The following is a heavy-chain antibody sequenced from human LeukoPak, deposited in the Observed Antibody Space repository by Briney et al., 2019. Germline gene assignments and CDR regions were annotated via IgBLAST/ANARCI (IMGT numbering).Heavy chain of an antibody. V-gene: IGHV3-49*04. J-gene: IGHJ6*03. CDR2: IRSKAYGGTT. CDR3: TRDTRLSYYYGSGGTYYYYYMDV. Sequence: GGSLRLSCTASGFTFGDYAMSWVRQAPGKGLEWVGFIRSKAYGGTTEYAASVKGRFTISRDDSKSIAYLQMNSLKTEDTAVYYCTRDTRLSYYYGSGGTYYYYYMDVWGKGTTVTISS. D-gene: IGHD3-10*01. CDR1: GFTFGDYA.